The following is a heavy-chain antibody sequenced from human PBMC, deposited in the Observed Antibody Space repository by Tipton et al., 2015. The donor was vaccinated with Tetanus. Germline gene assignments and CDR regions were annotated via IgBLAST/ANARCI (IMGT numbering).Heavy chain of an antibody. D-gene: IGHD3/OR15-3a*01. CDR1: GGSISGYY. CDR2: IYDNGTT. Sequence: TLSLTCTVAGGSISGYYWTWIRQPPGKGLEWLGYIYDNGTTSYSPSLKSRVIISVDKSKNQLSLKLGSVTAEDPAIYYCAGRIQVFGPAILDAFDPWAQGTVVIVPS. V-gene: IGHV4-59*01. CDR3: AGRIQVFGPAILDAFDP. J-gene: IGHJ3*01.